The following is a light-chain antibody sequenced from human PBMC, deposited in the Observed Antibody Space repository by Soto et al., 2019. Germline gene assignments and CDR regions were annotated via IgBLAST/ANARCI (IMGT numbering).Light chain of an antibody. V-gene: IGKV3-20*01. CDR2: GAS. CDR3: QQYGSSRT. J-gene: IGKJ1*01. Sequence: EIVLTQSPDTLSLSPGERATLSCRASQSVSSSNLAWYQQRPGQAPRLLIYGASSRATGIPDRFSGSGSGTDFTLTISRLEPEDFAVCYCQQYGSSRTFGQGTKVELK. CDR1: QSVSSSN.